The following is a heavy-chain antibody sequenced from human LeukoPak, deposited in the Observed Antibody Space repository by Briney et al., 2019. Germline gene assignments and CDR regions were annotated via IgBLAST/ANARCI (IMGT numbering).Heavy chain of an antibody. V-gene: IGHV5-51*01. Sequence: GESLKISCKGSGYSFTSYWIGWVRQMPGKGLEWMGIIYPGDSDTRYSPSFQGQVTISADKSISTAYLQWSSLKASDTAMYYCARRLTYYYDSSGHSPRWFDPWGQGTLVTVSS. CDR1: GYSFTSYW. CDR2: IYPGDSDT. J-gene: IGHJ5*02. D-gene: IGHD3-22*01. CDR3: ARRLTYYYDSSGHSPRWFDP.